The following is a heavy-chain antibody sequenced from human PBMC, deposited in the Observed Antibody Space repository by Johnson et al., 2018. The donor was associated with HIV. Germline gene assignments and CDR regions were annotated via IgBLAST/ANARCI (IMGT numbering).Heavy chain of an antibody. Sequence: QVQLVESGGGVVQPGRSLRLSCAGSGFSFSSHGMHWVRQAPGTGLEWVAVIWFDGSNKYYADSVKGRFTISSAHSKNTLYLQMNSLRAEDTAVYYCARGEYYYDSSGYSNTPDAFDIWGQGTMVTVSS. CDR1: GFSFSSHG. V-gene: IGHV3-33*01. CDR3: ARGEYYYDSSGYSNTPDAFDI. J-gene: IGHJ3*02. CDR2: IWFDGSNK. D-gene: IGHD3-22*01.